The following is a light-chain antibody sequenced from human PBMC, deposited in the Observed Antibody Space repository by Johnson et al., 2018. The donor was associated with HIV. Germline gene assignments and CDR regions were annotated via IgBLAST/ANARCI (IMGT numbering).Light chain of an antibody. V-gene: IGLV1-51*01. J-gene: IGLJ1*01. Sequence: QAVLTQPPSVSAAPGQKVTIPCSGSSPNIGNNYASWYQKVPGTAPKLLIYDNHKRPSGIPDRFSGSKSGTSATLGITGLQTGDEADYYCGTWDSSLSSYVFGTGTKVTVL. CDR2: DNH. CDR3: GTWDSSLSSYV. CDR1: SPNIGNNY.